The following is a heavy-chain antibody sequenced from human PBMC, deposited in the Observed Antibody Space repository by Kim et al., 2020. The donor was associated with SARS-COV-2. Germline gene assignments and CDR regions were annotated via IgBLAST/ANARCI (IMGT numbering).Heavy chain of an antibody. D-gene: IGHD3-22*01. CDR1: GYTFTSYG. V-gene: IGHV1-18*01. CDR3: ATTGPIIVDQYGMDV. CDR2: ISGYNGNT. J-gene: IGHJ6*02. Sequence: ASVKVSCKASGYTFTSYGISWVRQAPGQGLEWMGWISGYNGNTNYAQKFQGRVSMTTDTYTSTAYMEVRSLRSDDTAVYYCATTGPIIVDQYGMDVWGQG.